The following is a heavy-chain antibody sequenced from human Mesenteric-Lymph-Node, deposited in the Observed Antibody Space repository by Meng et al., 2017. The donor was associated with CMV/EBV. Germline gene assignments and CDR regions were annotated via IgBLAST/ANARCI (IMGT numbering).Heavy chain of an antibody. CDR2: ISSSGFTI. V-gene: IGHV3-11*01. J-gene: IGHJ5*02. D-gene: IGHD2-2*01. Sequence: ASGFTFSDYYMSWIRQAPGKGLEWVSYISSSGFTIYYGDSVKSRFTISRDNAKNSLYLQMNSLRAEDTAIYYCARIIGAAALNWFDPWGQGTLVTVSS. CDR1: GFTFSDYY. CDR3: ARIIGAAALNWFDP.